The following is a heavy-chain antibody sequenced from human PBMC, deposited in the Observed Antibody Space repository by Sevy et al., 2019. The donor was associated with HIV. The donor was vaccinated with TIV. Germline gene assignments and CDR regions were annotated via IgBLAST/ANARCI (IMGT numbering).Heavy chain of an antibody. D-gene: IGHD3-22*01. J-gene: IGHJ4*02. CDR1: GYSFTSYW. Sequence: GESLKISCKGSGYSFTSYWIGWVRQMPGKGLEWIGIIYPGDSDTRYSPSFQGQVTISADKSISTAYLQWSSLKASDTAMYYCASCRYSSGYPYYFDYWGQGTLVTVSS. CDR2: IYPGDSDT. V-gene: IGHV5-51*01. CDR3: ASCRYSSGYPYYFDY.